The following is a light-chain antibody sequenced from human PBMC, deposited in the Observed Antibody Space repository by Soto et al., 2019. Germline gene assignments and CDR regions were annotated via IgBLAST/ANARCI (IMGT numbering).Light chain of an antibody. V-gene: IGKV1-17*03. CDR1: QGIGNY. Sequence: DIVMTQSPSTLSSSIGDRATISCRASQGIGNYLAWFQLKPGQIPKLLIYDASSLPTGIPSRFSGNGSGTEFTLTISSLQPEDFAVYYCQQCSSSPYTFGQGTKLEIK. CDR2: DAS. J-gene: IGKJ2*01. CDR3: QQCSSSPYT.